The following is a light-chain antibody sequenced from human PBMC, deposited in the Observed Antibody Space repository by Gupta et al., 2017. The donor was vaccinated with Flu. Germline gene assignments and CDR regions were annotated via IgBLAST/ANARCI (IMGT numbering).Light chain of an antibody. CDR3: QQSYSTHQ. Sequence: DIQMTQSPSSLSASVGDRVTITCRASQSISSYLNWYQQKPGKAPKLMIYAASRLQRGVTSRFSGSGAGRDFTLTSSRPQHEVFANYYGQQSYSTHQFGQGTXVEIK. V-gene: IGKV1-39*01. J-gene: IGKJ1*01. CDR1: QSISSY. CDR2: AAS.